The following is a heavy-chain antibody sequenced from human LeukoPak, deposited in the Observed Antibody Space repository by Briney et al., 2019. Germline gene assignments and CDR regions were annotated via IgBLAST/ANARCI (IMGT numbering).Heavy chain of an antibody. Sequence: GGSLRLSCAASGFTFSSYAMRWVRQAPGKGLEWVAVISYDGSNKYYADSVKGRFTISRDNSKNTLYLQMNSLRAEDTAVYYCAREPNVDTAMVRYFDYWGQGTLVTVSS. CDR2: ISYDGSNK. J-gene: IGHJ4*02. CDR3: AREPNVDTAMVRYFDY. V-gene: IGHV3-30-3*01. CDR1: GFTFSSYA. D-gene: IGHD5-18*01.